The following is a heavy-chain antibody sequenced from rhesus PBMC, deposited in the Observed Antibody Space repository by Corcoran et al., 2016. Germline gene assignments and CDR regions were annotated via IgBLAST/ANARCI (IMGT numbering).Heavy chain of an antibody. J-gene: IGHJ4*01. CDR3: ARGDSSGWYRGWVDY. CDR1: GGSISSGYD. V-gene: IGHV4-76*01. CDR2: IYVSSGST. Sequence: QVQLQESGPGVVKPSETLSLTCAVSGGSISSGYDWSWIRQPPGKGLEWIGFIYVSSGSTNYNPSLKNRVTISKDASKNQFSLKLSSVTAADTAVYYCARGDSSGWYRGWVDYWGQGVLVTVSS. D-gene: IGHD6-31*01.